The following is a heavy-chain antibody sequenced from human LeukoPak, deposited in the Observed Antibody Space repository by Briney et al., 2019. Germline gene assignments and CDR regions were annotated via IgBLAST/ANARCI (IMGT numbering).Heavy chain of an antibody. Sequence: PGRSLRLSCAASGFTFSSYAMHWVRQAPGKGLEWEAVISYDGSNKYYADSVKGRFTISRDNSKNTLYLQMNSLRAEDTAVYYCARDREIVVVPAAPDYWGLGTLVTVSS. J-gene: IGHJ4*02. CDR3: ARDREIVVVPAAPDY. V-gene: IGHV3-30-3*01. CDR1: GFTFSSYA. CDR2: ISYDGSNK. D-gene: IGHD2-2*01.